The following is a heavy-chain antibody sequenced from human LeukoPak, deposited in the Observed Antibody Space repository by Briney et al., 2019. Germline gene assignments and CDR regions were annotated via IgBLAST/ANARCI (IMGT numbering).Heavy chain of an antibody. V-gene: IGHV3-30*03. D-gene: IGHD5-12*01. Sequence: GGSLRLSCAGSGVTFRSYGMHWVRQAPGKGLEWVALISSDGNDKLYGDSVKGRFTISRDDSKSTLYLQMNSLRAEDTAVYYSTAKVMRGNSGDDYDDWGQGTLVTVSS. J-gene: IGHJ4*02. CDR1: GVTFRSYG. CDR3: TAKVMRGNSGDDYDD. CDR2: ISSDGNDK.